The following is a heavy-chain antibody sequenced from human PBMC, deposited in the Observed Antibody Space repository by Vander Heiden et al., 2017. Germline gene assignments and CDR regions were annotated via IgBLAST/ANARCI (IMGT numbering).Heavy chain of an antibody. J-gene: IGHJ5*02. Sequence: RVTISVDTSKNQFSLKLSSVTAADTAVYYCARQGRIAARPKWFDPWGQGTLVTVSS. D-gene: IGHD6-6*01. V-gene: IGHV4-34*01. CDR3: ARQGRIAARPKWFDP.